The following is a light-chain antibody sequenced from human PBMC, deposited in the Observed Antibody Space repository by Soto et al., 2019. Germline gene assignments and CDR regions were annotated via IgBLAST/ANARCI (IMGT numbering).Light chain of an antibody. CDR2: AAS. CDR1: QSRNRN. V-gene: IGKV1-39*01. CDR3: PPSFTTASIT. Sequence: DIQMTQYPYSLSASVGDRVTITCRAGQSRNRNLNWYQHKPGKAHKLLIYAASSLQNGVPSRFRGGGSGTEFALSINSLEPEDFGTYYCPPSFTTASITFCQGTRLEIK. J-gene: IGKJ5*01.